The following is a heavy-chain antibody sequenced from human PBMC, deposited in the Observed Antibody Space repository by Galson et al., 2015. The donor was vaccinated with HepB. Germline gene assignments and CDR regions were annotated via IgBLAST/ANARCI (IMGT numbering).Heavy chain of an antibody. V-gene: IGHV5-10-1*01. J-gene: IGHJ4*02. Sequence: QSGAEVKKPGESLRISCKGSGYSFTSYWISWVRQMPGKGLEWMGRIDPSDSYTNYSPSFQGHVTISADKSISTAYLQWSSLKASDTAMYYCARHSYCSGGSCYRIGNYWGQGTLVTVSS. D-gene: IGHD2-15*01. CDR3: ARHSYCSGGSCYRIGNY. CDR1: GYSFTSYW. CDR2: IDPSDSYT.